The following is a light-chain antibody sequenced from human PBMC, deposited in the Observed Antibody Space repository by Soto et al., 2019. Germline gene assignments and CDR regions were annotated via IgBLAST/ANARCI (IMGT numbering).Light chain of an antibody. Sequence: DIQMTQSPSTLSASVGDRVTITCRASQSISIWLAWYQQKPGKVPSLLIYKASSLQTGVSPRFSGSGSGTEFTLTISSLQPDDFATYYCQQYNSHPYAFGQGTKLEIK. CDR3: QQYNSHPYA. J-gene: IGKJ2*01. CDR2: KAS. V-gene: IGKV1-5*03. CDR1: QSISIW.